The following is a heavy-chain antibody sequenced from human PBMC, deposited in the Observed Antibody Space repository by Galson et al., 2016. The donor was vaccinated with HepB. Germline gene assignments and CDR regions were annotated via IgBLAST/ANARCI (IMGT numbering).Heavy chain of an antibody. D-gene: IGHD6-13*01. Sequence: SLRLSCAASGFTFSNYGMHWVRQAPGKGLEWVAVIWYDGINKYYAASVKGRFTISRDKSKNTLSLQMNSLRVEDTAVYYCAKDVAAAGRDGMDVWGQGTTVTVSS. CDR2: IWYDGINK. V-gene: IGHV3-33*03. CDR3: AKDVAAAGRDGMDV. CDR1: GFTFSNYG. J-gene: IGHJ6*02.